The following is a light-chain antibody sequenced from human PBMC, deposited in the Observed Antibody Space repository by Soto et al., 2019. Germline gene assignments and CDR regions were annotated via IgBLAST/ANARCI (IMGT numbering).Light chain of an antibody. Sequence: QSVLTQPRSVSGSPGQSVTISCTGTTSDVGDYNDVSWYQQHPGKAPKLIIFDVSKRTSGVPDRFSGSKSGNPASLTISGLQAGDEADYYYCSYAASYTLVFGSGTKLTVL. CDR3: CSYAASYTLV. V-gene: IGLV2-11*01. J-gene: IGLJ1*01. CDR1: TSDVGDYND. CDR2: DVS.